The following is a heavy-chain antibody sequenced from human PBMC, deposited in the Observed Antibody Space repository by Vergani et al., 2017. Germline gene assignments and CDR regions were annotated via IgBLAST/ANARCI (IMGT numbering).Heavy chain of an antibody. Sequence: QVQLVESGGGVVQPGRSLRLSCAASGFTFSSYGMHWVRQAPGKGLEWVAVISYDGSNKYYADSVKGRFTISRDNSKNTLYLQMNSLRAEDTAVYYCAKDRRLLRLLEWLLDVWGQGTTVTGSS. CDR2: ISYDGSNK. D-gene: IGHD3-3*01. J-gene: IGHJ6*02. CDR1: GFTFSSYG. V-gene: IGHV3-30*18. CDR3: AKDRRLLRLLEWLLDV.